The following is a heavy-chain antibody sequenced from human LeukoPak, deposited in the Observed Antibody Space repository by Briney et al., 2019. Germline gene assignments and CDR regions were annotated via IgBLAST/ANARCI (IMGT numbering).Heavy chain of an antibody. CDR2: ISSSSSTI. Sequence: GGSLRLSCAASGFTFSSYGMTWVRQAPGKGLEWVSYISSSSSTIYYADSVKGRFTISRDNSKNTLCLQMNSLRAEDTAVYYCAKDLGRVMYDYWGQGTLVTVSS. D-gene: IGHD3-16*01. CDR1: GFTFSSYG. V-gene: IGHV3-48*01. J-gene: IGHJ4*02. CDR3: AKDLGRVMYDY.